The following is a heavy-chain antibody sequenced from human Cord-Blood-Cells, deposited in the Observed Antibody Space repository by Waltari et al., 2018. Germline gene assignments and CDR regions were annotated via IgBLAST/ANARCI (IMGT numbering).Heavy chain of an antibody. D-gene: IGHD1-1*01. J-gene: IGHJ4*02. CDR2: IWYDGSNK. CDR3: ARGTTGTDY. CDR1: GFTSRTHG. V-gene: IGHV3-33*01. Sequence: QVQLVESGGGVVQPGRSLSPPGPASGFTSRTHGMPWVRQAPGKGLEWVAVIWYDGSNKYYADSVKGRFTISRDNSKNTLYLQMNSLRAEDTAVYYCARGTTGTDYWGQGTLVTVSS.